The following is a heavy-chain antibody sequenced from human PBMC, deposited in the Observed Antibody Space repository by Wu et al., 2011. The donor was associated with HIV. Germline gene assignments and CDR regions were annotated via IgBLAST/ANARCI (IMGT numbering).Heavy chain of an antibody. V-gene: IGHV1-18*04. J-gene: IGHJ4*02. Sequence: QVQLVQSGAEVMKPGASVKVSCKASGYTFTGYYMHWVRQAPGQGLEWMGWISPYNGDTNYAQNLQGRVTMTTDTSTSTAYMELRSLTSDDTAVYYCAREQLERQIDFWGQGTLVIVSS. CDR1: GYTFTGYY. D-gene: IGHD1-1*01. CDR3: AREQLERQIDF. CDR2: ISPYNGDT.